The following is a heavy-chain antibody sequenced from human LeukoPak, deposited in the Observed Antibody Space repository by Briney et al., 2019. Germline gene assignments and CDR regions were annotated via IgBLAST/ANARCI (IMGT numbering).Heavy chain of an antibody. D-gene: IGHD6-13*01. CDR1: GGSISSGGYY. CDR3: ARGIAATGDAFDI. Sequence: ETLSLTCTVSGGSISSGGYYWSWVRQAPGKGLEWVSSISSSSSYIYYADSVKGRFTISRDNAKNSLYLQMNSLRAEDTAVYYCARGIAATGDAFDIWGQGTMVTVSS. CDR2: ISSSSSYI. J-gene: IGHJ3*02. V-gene: IGHV3-21*01.